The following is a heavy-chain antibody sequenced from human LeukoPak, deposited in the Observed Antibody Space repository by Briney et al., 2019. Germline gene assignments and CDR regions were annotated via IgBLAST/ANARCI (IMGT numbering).Heavy chain of an antibody. V-gene: IGHV3-21*01. CDR1: GFTFSSYS. CDR2: ISSSSSYI. CDR3: ARDFRSSGSYYKGNDAFDI. J-gene: IGHJ3*02. D-gene: IGHD3-10*01. Sequence: GGSLRLSCAASGFTFSSYSMNWVRQAPGKGLEWVSSISSSSSYIYYADSVKGRFTISRVNAKNSLYLQINSLRAEDTAVYYCARDFRSSGSYYKGNDAFDIWGQGTMVTVSS.